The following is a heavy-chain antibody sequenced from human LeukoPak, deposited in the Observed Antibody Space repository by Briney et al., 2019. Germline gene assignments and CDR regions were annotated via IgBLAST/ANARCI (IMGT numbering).Heavy chain of an antibody. D-gene: IGHD2-2*01. Sequence: SQTLSLTCTVSGGSISSGGYYWSWIRQYPGKGLEWIGYIYYSGSTYYNPSLKSRLTISVDTSKNQFSLKLTSVTAADTAVYYCARSPVSSPTGHYFDYWGQGTLVTVSS. CDR2: IYYSGST. CDR1: GGSISSGGYY. CDR3: ARSPVSSPTGHYFDY. V-gene: IGHV4-31*03. J-gene: IGHJ4*02.